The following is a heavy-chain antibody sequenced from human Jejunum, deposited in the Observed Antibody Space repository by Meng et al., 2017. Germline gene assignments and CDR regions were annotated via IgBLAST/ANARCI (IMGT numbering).Heavy chain of an antibody. CDR2: IRQDGSEI. Sequence: GESLKISCAASGFTFSSYWMSWVRQAPGKGLEWVANIRQDGSEIYYVDSVKGRFTISRDNAKSSLYLQMNSLRADDTAVYYCARIFYSSDWHWVGDHWGQGTLVTVSS. CDR3: ARIFYSSDWHWVGDH. D-gene: IGHD6-25*01. V-gene: IGHV3-7*01. CDR1: GFTFSSYW. J-gene: IGHJ4*02.